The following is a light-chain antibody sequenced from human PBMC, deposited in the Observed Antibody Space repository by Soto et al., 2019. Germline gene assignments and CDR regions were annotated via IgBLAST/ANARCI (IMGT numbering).Light chain of an antibody. Sequence: DIQMTQSPSSLSASVGDRVTITCRASQDIRNDLGWYQQKPGKAPKRLIYAASSVQSGVQSRFKGSGSGTEFTLTIRRLQPEDYATYYYLQHNVYPPTFGPGTKVEV. CDR3: LQHNVYPPT. J-gene: IGKJ1*01. CDR1: QDIRND. V-gene: IGKV1-17*01. CDR2: AAS.